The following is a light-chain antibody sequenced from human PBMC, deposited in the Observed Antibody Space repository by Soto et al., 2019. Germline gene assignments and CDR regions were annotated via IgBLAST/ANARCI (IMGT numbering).Light chain of an antibody. CDR1: HRLLLGDGKTY. CDR2: EVS. J-gene: IGKJ5*01. V-gene: IGKV2D-29*01. CDR3: IQGTHWPIT. Sequence: VVLSQSPFSLYVTTGQPSSISGKSTHRLLLGDGKTYLYWYLQKSGQPPQLLIYEVSNRFSGVPDRFSGSGSGTDFTLKISRVEAEDVGVYYCIQGTHWPITFGQGTRLEIK.